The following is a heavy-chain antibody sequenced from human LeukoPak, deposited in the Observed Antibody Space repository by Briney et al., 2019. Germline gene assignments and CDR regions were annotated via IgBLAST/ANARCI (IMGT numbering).Heavy chain of an antibody. CDR1: GYTFTSYG. Sequence: ASVKVSCKASGYTFTSYGISWVRHAPGQGLEWMGWISAYNGNTNYAQKLQGRVTMTTDTSTSTAYMELRSLRSDDTAVYYCARPVDYGDNPGLDYWGQGTLVTVSS. D-gene: IGHD4-17*01. V-gene: IGHV1-18*01. J-gene: IGHJ4*02. CDR2: ISAYNGNT. CDR3: ARPVDYGDNPGLDY.